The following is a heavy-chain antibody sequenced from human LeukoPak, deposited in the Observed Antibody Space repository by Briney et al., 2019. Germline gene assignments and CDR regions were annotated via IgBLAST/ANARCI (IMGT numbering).Heavy chain of an antibody. CDR3: AKEGNWDAFDI. D-gene: IGHD1-20*01. J-gene: IGHJ3*02. V-gene: IGHV3-30*18. Sequence: GGSLRLSCAASGFTFSKYGMNWVRQAPGKGLEWVAVISFDGNDNYYADSVKGRFTISRDNSKNTLYLQMNSLRAEDTAVYYCAKEGNWDAFDIWGQGTMVTVSS. CDR1: GFTFSKYG. CDR2: ISFDGNDN.